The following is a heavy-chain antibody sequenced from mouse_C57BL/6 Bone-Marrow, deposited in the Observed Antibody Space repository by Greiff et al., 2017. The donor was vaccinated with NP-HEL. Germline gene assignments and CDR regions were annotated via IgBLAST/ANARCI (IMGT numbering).Heavy chain of an antibody. D-gene: IGHD2-4*01. V-gene: IGHV1-26*01. J-gene: IGHJ4*01. CDR3: ARATYYDYDGAMDF. Sequence: EVQLQQSGPELVKPGASVKISCKASGYTFTDYYMNWVKQSHGKSLEWIGDINPNNGGNSYNQKFKGQATLTVDKSSSTAYMELRSLTSEDSAVDYCARATYYDYDGAMDFGGQGTSVTVSS. CDR2: INPNNGGN. CDR1: GYTFTDYY.